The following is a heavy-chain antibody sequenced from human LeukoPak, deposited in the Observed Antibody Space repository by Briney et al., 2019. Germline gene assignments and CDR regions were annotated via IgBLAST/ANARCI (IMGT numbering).Heavy chain of an antibody. CDR1: GYTFTGYY. CDR2: INPNSGGT. J-gene: IGHJ4*02. D-gene: IGHD2-2*01. CDR3: ARVKCSSTSCYFHY. Sequence: ASVKVSCKASGYTFTGYYMYWVRQAPGQGLEWMGWINPNSGGTNYAQKFLGRVTMTRVTSISTAYMELSRLRSDDTAVYYCARVKCSSTSCYFHYWGQGTLVTVPS. V-gene: IGHV1-2*02.